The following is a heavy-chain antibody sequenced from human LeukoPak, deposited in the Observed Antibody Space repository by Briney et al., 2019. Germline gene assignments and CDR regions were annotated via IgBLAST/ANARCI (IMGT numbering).Heavy chain of an antibody. CDR3: ARTHYYGSGSYFHFQH. J-gene: IGHJ1*01. D-gene: IGHD3-10*01. V-gene: IGHV5-51*01. Sequence: GESLKISCKGSGYSSTSYWIAWVRQMPGKGLEWMGIIYPGDSDTRYSPSFQGQVTISADKSISTAYLQWSSLKASDTAMYYCARTHYYGSGSYFHFQHWGQGTLVTVSS. CDR1: GYSSTSYW. CDR2: IYPGDSDT.